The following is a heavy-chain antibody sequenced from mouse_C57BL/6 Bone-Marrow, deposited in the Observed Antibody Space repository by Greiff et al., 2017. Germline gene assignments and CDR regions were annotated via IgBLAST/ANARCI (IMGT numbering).Heavy chain of an antibody. V-gene: IGHV2-5*01. CDR1: GFSLTSYG. Sequence: VQLQESGPGLVQPSQSLSITCTVSGFSLTSYGVHWVRQSPGKGLEWLGVIWRGGSTDYNAAFMSRLSITKDNSKSQVFFKMNSLQADDTAIYYCAKLLYYGSSPWYFDVWGTGTTVTVSS. J-gene: IGHJ1*03. D-gene: IGHD1-1*01. CDR2: IWRGGST. CDR3: AKLLYYGSSPWYFDV.